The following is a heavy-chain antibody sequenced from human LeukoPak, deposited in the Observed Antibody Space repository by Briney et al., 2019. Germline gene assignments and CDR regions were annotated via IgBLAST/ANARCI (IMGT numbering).Heavy chain of an antibody. CDR2: ISGSGGST. V-gene: IGHV3-23*01. J-gene: IGHJ3*02. D-gene: IGHD5-12*01. Sequence: GGSLRLSCAASGFTFSSYAMSWVRQAPGKGLEWVXSISGSGGSTYYADSVKGRFTISRDNSKNTLYLQMNSLRAEDTAIYYCAKDTGYVPDAFDIWGQGTMVTVSS. CDR1: GFTFSSYA. CDR3: AKDTGYVPDAFDI.